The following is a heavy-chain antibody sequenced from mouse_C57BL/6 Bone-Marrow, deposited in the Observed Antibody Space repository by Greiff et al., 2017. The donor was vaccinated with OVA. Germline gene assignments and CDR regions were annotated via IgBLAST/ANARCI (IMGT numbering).Heavy chain of an antibody. D-gene: IGHD2-3*01. CDR2: INPYNGGT. CDR3: ARSDGYLCAY. Sequence: EVMLVESGPVLVKPGASVKMSCKASGYTFTDYYMNWVKQSHGKSLEWIGVINPYNGGTSYNQKFKGKATLTVDKSSSTAYMELNSLTSEDSAVYYCARSDGYLCAYWGQGTLVTVSA. CDR1: GYTFTDYY. V-gene: IGHV1-19*01. J-gene: IGHJ3*01.